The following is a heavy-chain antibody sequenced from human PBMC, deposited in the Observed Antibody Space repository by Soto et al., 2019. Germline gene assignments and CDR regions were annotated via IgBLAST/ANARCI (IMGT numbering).Heavy chain of an antibody. CDR3: ARGGRRSPVMDV. J-gene: IGHJ6*02. V-gene: IGHV4-31*03. CDR2: IYYSGST. Sequence: QVLLQESGPGLVKPSQTLSLTCTVSGGSISSGGYYWSWIRQHPGKGLEWIGYIYYSGSTYYNPSLKSRVTISVDTSKNQFSLKLSSVTAADTAVYYCARGGRRSPVMDVWGQGTTVTVSS. CDR1: GGSISSGGYY.